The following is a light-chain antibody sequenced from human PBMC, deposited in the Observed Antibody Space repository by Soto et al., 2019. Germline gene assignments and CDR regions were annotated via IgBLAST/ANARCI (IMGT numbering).Light chain of an antibody. CDR1: QTISSW. V-gene: IGKV1-5*03. Sequence: DIQMTQSPSTLSGSVGDRVTITCRANQTISSWLAWYQQKPGKAPKLLIYKASTLKSGVPSRFSGSGSGTEFTLTSSSLQPDDFATYYCQHYNSYSEAFGQGTKVELK. CDR3: QHYNSYSEA. CDR2: KAS. J-gene: IGKJ1*01.